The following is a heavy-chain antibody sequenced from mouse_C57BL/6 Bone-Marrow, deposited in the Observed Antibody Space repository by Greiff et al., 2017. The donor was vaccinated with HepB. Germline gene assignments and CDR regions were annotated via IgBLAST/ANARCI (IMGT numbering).Heavy chain of an antibody. D-gene: IGHD1-1*01. V-gene: IGHV3-6*01. J-gene: IGHJ3*01. CDR3: AREGAYYGSSSWFAY. CDR2: ISYDGSN. CDR1: GYSITSGYY. Sequence: VQLQQSGPGLVKPSQSLSLTCSVTGYSITSGYYWNWIRQFPGNKLEWMGYISYDGSNNYNPSLKNRISITRDTSKNQFFLKLNSVTTEDTATYYCAREGAYYGSSSWFAYWGQGTLVTVSA.